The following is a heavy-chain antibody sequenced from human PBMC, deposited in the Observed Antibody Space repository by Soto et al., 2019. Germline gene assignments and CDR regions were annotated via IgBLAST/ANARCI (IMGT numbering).Heavy chain of an antibody. CDR3: ARQAEYSSGDNCFTDF. J-gene: IGHJ4*02. CDR1: GNTFSTSA. CDR2: IYPGDSET. D-gene: IGHD2-15*01. V-gene: IGHV5-51*07. Sequence: XDSLKVSWQCSGNTFSTSAIAWVHQMSGKGLEWMGSIYPGDSETRYNPSFQGQVTISADRSINTAYLQWSSLKASDTAIYFCARQAEYSSGDNCFTDFCGQGTLVTVSS.